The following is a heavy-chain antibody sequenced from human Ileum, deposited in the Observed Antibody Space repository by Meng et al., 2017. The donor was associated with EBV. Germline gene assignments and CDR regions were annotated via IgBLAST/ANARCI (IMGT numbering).Heavy chain of an antibody. CDR2: IYQSGST. Sequence: GPRPARPPGTLSLCCPVSATTIVSPSSYRRGLRPTPSMRLRGIGRIYQSGSTRYNPSLKNRATISLDTSKNRFSLKLTSVTDADTAIYYCARDIAIARIHGGDYFDYWGQGTLVTVSS. D-gene: IGHD4-23*01. J-gene: IGHJ4*02. CDR3: ARDIAIARIHGGDYFDY. CDR1: ATTIVSPSSY. V-gene: IGHV4-39*07.